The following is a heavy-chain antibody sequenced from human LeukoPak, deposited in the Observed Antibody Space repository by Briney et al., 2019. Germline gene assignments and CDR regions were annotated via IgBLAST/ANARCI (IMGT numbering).Heavy chain of an antibody. V-gene: IGHV3-9*01. J-gene: IGHJ4*02. D-gene: IGHD5-12*01. Sequence: GGSLRLSCAASGFTFDDYVMHWVRQAPGKGLEWVSSIGWNKDKILYADSVKGRFTISRDNAGRSLFLQMSSLRPEDTAFYYCAKAKRNSDYLFDYWGQGTLAAVSS. CDR1: GFTFDDYV. CDR2: IGWNKDKI. CDR3: AKAKRNSDYLFDY.